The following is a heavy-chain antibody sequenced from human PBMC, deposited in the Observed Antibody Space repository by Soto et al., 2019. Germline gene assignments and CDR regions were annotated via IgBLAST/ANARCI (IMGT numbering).Heavy chain of an antibody. CDR2: IDPSDSYT. V-gene: IGHV5-10-1*01. J-gene: IGHJ6*02. CDR3: ARRRRGDSSGYRYYYYYGMDV. D-gene: IGHD3-22*01. Sequence: WMGRIDPSDSYTNYSPSFQGHVTISADKSISTAYLQWSSLKASDTAMYYCARRRRGDSSGYRYYYYYGMDVWGQGTTVTVSS.